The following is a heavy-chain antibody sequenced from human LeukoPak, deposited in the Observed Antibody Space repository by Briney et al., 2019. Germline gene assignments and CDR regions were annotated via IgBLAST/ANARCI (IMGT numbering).Heavy chain of an antibody. V-gene: IGHV3-9*01. J-gene: IGHJ4*02. Sequence: PGGSLRLSCAASGFTFDDYAMHWVRQAPGKGLEWVSGISWNSGSIGYADSVKGRFTISRDNAKNSLYLQMNSLRAEDTAVYYCARASLSLPYSSGWGKGIVDYWGQGTLVTVSS. CDR1: GFTFDDYA. D-gene: IGHD6-19*01. CDR3: ARASLSLPYSSGWGKGIVDY. CDR2: ISWNSGSI.